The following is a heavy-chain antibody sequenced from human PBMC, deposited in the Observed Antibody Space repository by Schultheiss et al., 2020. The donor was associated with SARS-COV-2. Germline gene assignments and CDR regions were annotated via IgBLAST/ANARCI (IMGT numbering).Heavy chain of an antibody. J-gene: IGHJ6*02. Sequence: SVKVSCKASGGTFSSFTISWVRQAPGQGLEWMGGIIPIFGTTNYAQKFQGRVTITADESTSTAYMELSTLTSDDTAVYYCARDQTMTTVTTRERVARKYGMDVWGQGTTVTVSS. CDR2: IIPIFGTT. CDR3: ARDQTMTTVTTRERVARKYGMDV. CDR1: GGTFSSFT. D-gene: IGHD4-17*01. V-gene: IGHV1-69*13.